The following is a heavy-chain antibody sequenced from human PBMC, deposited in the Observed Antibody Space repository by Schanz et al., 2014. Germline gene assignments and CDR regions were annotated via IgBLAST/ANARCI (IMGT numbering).Heavy chain of an antibody. CDR1: GGSISSGSYY. J-gene: IGHJ5*01. CDR3: ARDMVENWFDS. Sequence: QVQLQESGPGLVKPSQTLSLTCTVSGGSISSGSYYWSWIRQPAGKGLEWIGRFYSTGSTNYNPSHKRGATFSKPPSNNHFPLKLTPAAATDTAVYYCARDMVENWFDSSGQGTLVTVSS. V-gene: IGHV4-61*02. CDR2: FYSTGST. D-gene: IGHD3-10*01.